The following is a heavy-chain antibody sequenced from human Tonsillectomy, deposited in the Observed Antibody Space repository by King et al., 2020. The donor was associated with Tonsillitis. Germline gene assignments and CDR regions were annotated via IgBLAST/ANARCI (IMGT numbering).Heavy chain of an antibody. J-gene: IGHJ4*02. CDR2: IVGGSHTT. CDR1: GFTFSDYA. D-gene: IGHD3-22*01. Sequence: EVQLLESGGGLVQPGGSLTISCAASGFTFSDYAMNWVRQAPGEGLQWVAAIVGGSHTTYYADPVKGPFTVSRDNSKHTLYLQMNSLLAEDTAVYYCAKSGWDSSGYWHSDYWGQGTLVTVSS. V-gene: IGHV3-23*01. CDR3: AKSGWDSSGYWHSDY.